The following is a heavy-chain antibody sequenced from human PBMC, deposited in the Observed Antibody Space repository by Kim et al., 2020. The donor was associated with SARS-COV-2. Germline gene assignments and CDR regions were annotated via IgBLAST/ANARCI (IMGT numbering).Heavy chain of an antibody. CDR2: ISAYNGNT. CDR1: GYTFTPYH. D-gene: IGHD1-20*01. Sequence: ASVKVSCKASGYTFTPYHLIFLRPAPGQGLEWMGWISAYNGNTNYAQKLQGRVTMTTDTSTSTAYMELRSLRSDDTAVYYCARGGLTFFDYWGQGTLVTVSS. J-gene: IGHJ4*02. CDR3: ARGGLTFFDY. V-gene: IGHV1-18*01.